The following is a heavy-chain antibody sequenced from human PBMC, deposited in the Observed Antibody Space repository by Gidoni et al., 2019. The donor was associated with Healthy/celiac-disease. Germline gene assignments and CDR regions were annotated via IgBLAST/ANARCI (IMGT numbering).Heavy chain of an antibody. CDR2: MSSSSSTI. Sequence: EVQLVESGGGLVQQGGSLRLYGAASAFTFSSYSMKWVRQAPGKVLGWVSCMSSSSSTIYYADAVKGLFTISRDNAKNSLYLQMNSLGDEDTAVYSCAREAGFPDYWGQGTLVTVSS. CDR1: AFTFSSYS. CDR3: AREAGFPDY. V-gene: IGHV3-48*02. J-gene: IGHJ4*02. D-gene: IGHD2-21*01.